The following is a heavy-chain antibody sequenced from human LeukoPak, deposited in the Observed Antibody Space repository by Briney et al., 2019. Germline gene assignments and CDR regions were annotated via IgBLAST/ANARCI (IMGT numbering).Heavy chain of an antibody. Sequence: SETLSLTCAVSGYSISSGYYWGWIRQPPGKGLEWIGSIYHSGSTYYNPSLKSRVTISVDTSKNQFSLKLSSVTAADTAVYYCARGVGYYGSGSSNWFDPWGRGTLVTVSS. CDR2: IYHSGST. CDR1: GYSISSGYY. V-gene: IGHV4-38-2*01. J-gene: IGHJ5*02. D-gene: IGHD3-10*01. CDR3: ARGVGYYGSGSSNWFDP.